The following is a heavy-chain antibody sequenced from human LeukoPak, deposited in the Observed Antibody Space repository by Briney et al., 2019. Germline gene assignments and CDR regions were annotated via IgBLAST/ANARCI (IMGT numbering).Heavy chain of an antibody. J-gene: IGHJ4*02. CDR3: AKDITLDYYDSSGYFDY. D-gene: IGHD3-22*01. CDR1: GFTFDDYA. Sequence: PEGSLRLSCAASGFTFDDYAMHWVRQAPGKGLEWVSGISWNSGSIGYADSVKGRFTISRDNAKNSLYLQMNSLRAEDMALYYCAKDITLDYYDSSGYFDYWGQGTLVTVSS. CDR2: ISWNSGSI. V-gene: IGHV3-9*03.